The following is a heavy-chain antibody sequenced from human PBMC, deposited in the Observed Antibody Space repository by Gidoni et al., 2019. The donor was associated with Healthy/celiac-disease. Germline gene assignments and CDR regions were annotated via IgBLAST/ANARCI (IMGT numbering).Heavy chain of an antibody. CDR1: GYTFTSYG. CDR2: ISAYNGNT. V-gene: IGHV1-18*01. D-gene: IGHD3-3*01. Sequence: QVQLVQSGAEVKTPGASVTVSCKASGYTFTSYGISWVRQAPGQGLEWMGWISAYNGNTNYAQKLQGRVTMTTDTSTSTAYMELRSLRSDDTAVYYCAREGYDFWSGRGRNWFDPWGQGTLVTVSS. CDR3: AREGYDFWSGRGRNWFDP. J-gene: IGHJ5*02.